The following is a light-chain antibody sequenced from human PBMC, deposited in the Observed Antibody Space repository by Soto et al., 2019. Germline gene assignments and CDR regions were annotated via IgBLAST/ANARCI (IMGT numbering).Light chain of an antibody. CDR2: EVS. CDR3: SSYTSSSTPHYV. V-gene: IGLV2-14*01. CDR1: SSDVGGHNY. Sequence: QSALTQPASVSGSPGQSITISCTGTSSDVGGHNYVSWYQQHPGKAPKLMIYEVSNRPSGVSNRFSGSKSGNTASLTISGLQAEDEADYYCSSYTSSSTPHYVFGTGTKLTVL. J-gene: IGLJ1*01.